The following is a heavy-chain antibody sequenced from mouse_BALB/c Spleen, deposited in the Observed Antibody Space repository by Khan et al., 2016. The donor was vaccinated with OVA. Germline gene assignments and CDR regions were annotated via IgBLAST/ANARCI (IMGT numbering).Heavy chain of an antibody. CDR3: AKGVWSYYFALDY. CDR2: IWGGGST. D-gene: IGHD2-10*02. Sequence: QVQLKESGPGLVAPSQSLSITCTVSGFSLTDYGVSWIRQPPGKGLEWLGVIWGGGSTYYNSALQSRLSISKDNSKSQVFLKMNSLQTDDTALYYCAKGVWSYYFALDYWGQGTSVTVSS. J-gene: IGHJ4*01. V-gene: IGHV2-6-5*01. CDR1: GFSLTDYG.